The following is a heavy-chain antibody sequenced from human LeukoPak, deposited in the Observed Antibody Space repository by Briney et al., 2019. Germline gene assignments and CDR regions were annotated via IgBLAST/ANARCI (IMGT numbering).Heavy chain of an antibody. CDR3: ARLSGATITTYYGMDV. J-gene: IGHJ6*02. CDR2: INYSGST. D-gene: IGHD4-11*01. CDR1: GGSFSRYY. V-gene: IGHV4-59*01. Sequence: KPSETLSLTCTVSGGSFSRYYWSWIRQPPGKGLEWIGYINYSGSTNYNPSLKSRVTISVDTSKNHFSLRLSSVTAVDTAVYYCARLSGATITTYYGMDVWGQGTTVTVS.